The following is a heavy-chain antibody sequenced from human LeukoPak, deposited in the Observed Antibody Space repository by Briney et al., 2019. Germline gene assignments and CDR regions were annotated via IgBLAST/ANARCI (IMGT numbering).Heavy chain of an antibody. V-gene: IGHV3-73*01. J-gene: IGHJ4*02. CDR1: GFTFSGSA. D-gene: IGHD2-2*01. Sequence: GGSLTLSCAASGFTFSGSAVHWVRQASGKGLEWVGRIRSQTHNYATAYAASVKGGFTSSRDDSKNTAYLQINSLKTEDTAVYYCTRLPYCSSTSCLFDYWGQGTLVTVSS. CDR3: TRLPYCSSTSCLFDY. CDR2: IRSQTHNYAT.